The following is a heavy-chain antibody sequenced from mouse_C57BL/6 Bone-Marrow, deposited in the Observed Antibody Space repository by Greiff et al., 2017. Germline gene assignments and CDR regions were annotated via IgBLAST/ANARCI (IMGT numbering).Heavy chain of an antibody. CDR1: GFTFSSYA. Sequence: EVQLVESGGGLVKPGGSLKLSCAASGFTFSSYAMSWVRQTPEKRLAWVATISDGGSYTYYPDNVKGRFTISRDNAKNNLYLQMSHLKSEDTAMYYCARQLRAMDYWGQGTSVTVSS. CDR2: ISDGGSYT. V-gene: IGHV5-4*01. D-gene: IGHD2-4*01. J-gene: IGHJ4*01. CDR3: ARQLRAMDY.